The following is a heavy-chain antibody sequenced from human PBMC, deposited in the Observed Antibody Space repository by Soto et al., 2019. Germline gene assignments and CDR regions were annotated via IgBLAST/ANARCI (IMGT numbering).Heavy chain of an antibody. CDR2: FNPSGGST. D-gene: IGHD5-12*01. Sequence: QVQLVQSGAEVKKPGASVKVSCKASGYTFTSYYMHWVRQAPGQGLEWLGIFNPSGGSTSYAQKFQGRVTMTSDTSTRTAYMELSSRRSVDTAVYYCARLYNVGDDYPWFGPWGQGTLVTVSS. V-gene: IGHV1-46*03. CDR3: ARLYNVGDDYPWFGP. J-gene: IGHJ5*02. CDR1: GYTFTSYY.